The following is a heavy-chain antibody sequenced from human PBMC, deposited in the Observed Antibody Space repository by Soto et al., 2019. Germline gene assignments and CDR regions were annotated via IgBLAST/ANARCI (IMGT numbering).Heavy chain of an antibody. J-gene: IGHJ5*02. CDR3: ARGPKEIAAFDP. D-gene: IGHD6-13*01. CDR2: IYHSGST. V-gene: IGHV4-30-2*01. CDR1: GGSISSGGYS. Sequence: TLSLTCAVSGGSISSGGYSWSWIRQPPGKGLEWIGYIYHSGSTYYNPSLKSRVTISVDRSKNQFSLKLSSVTAADTAVYYCARGPKEIAAFDPWGPGTLVTVSS.